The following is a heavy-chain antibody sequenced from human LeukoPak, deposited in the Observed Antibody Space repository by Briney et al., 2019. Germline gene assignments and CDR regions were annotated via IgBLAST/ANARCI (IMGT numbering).Heavy chain of an antibody. V-gene: IGHV4-34*01. CDR2: INHSGST. D-gene: IGHD1-14*01. J-gene: IGHJ4*02. CDR1: GGSFSGYY. Sequence: SETLSLTCAVYGGSFSGYYWSWIRQPPGKGLEWIGGINHSGSTNYNPSLKSRVTISVDTSKNLFSLKLSSVTAADTAVYYCARGIRRNHLDYWGQGTLVTVSS. CDR3: ARGIRRNHLDY.